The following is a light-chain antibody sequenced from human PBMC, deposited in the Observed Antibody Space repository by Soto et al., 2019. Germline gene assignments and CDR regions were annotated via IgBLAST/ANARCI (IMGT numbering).Light chain of an antibody. CDR3: SSYAGSNNFFYV. Sequence: QSALTQPPSASGSPGQSVTISCTGTSSDVGAYNYVSWYQQHPGKAPKLMIYEVSKRPSGVPDRFSGSKSGNTASLTVSGLQAEDEADYYCSSYAGSNNFFYVLGTGTEVTVL. J-gene: IGLJ1*01. CDR2: EVS. CDR1: SSDVGAYNY. V-gene: IGLV2-8*01.